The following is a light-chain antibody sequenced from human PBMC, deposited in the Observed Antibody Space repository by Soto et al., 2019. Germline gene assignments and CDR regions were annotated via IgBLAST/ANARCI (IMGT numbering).Light chain of an antibody. CDR2: WAS. Sequence: DIVMTQSPDSLAVSLGERATINCKSSQSVLFSSNNKNYLAWYQQKPGQPPKLLFYWASTRESGVPDRFSGSGSGTDFTLTISSLPAEDVAVYYCQQYYSTLTWTFGQGTKVEIK. CDR3: QQYYSTLTWT. CDR1: QSVLFSSNNKNY. V-gene: IGKV4-1*01. J-gene: IGKJ1*01.